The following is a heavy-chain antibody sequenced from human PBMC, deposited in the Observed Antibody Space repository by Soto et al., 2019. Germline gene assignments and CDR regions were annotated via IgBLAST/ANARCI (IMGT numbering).Heavy chain of an antibody. CDR2: ISSSSSYI. J-gene: IGHJ4*01. V-gene: IGHV3-21*01. CDR3: ARDREIHPFDY. CDR1: GFTFSSYG. Sequence: PGGSLRLSCAASGFTFSSYGMNWVRQAPGKGLEWVSSISSSSSYIYYADSVKGRFTISRDNAENSLYLQMNSLRAEDTAVHYCARDREIHPFDYWGQGTLVTVSS.